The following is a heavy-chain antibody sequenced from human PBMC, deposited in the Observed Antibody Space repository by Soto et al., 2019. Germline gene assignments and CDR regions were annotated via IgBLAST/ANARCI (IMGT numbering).Heavy chain of an antibody. J-gene: IGHJ6*02. Sequence: QLQLQESGSGLVKPSQTLSLTCTVSGGSINSGGYSWIWIRQPPGKGLEWIGYIYHTGNTFYNPSLQSRVPISVDQSKHQFSLSLGSVAAAGTAMYYCARVERTLGTPLASGMDVWGQGTTVTVSS. V-gene: IGHV4-30-2*01. CDR2: IYHTGNT. CDR1: GGSINSGGYS. CDR3: ARVERTLGTPLASGMDV. D-gene: IGHD1-1*01.